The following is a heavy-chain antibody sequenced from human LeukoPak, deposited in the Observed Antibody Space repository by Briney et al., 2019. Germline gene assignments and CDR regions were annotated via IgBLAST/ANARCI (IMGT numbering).Heavy chain of an antibody. V-gene: IGHV3-30*03. CDR2: ISYDGSNK. D-gene: IGHD2-2*01. CDR1: GFTFSSYG. J-gene: IGHJ6*02. Sequence: PGGSLRLSCAASGFTFSSYGMHWVRQAPGKGLEWVAVISYDGSNKYYADSVKGRFTISRDNSKNTLYLQMNSLRAEDTAVYYCARDLPAAIPPYYYYYGMDVWGQGTTVTVSS. CDR3: ARDLPAAIPPYYYYYGMDV.